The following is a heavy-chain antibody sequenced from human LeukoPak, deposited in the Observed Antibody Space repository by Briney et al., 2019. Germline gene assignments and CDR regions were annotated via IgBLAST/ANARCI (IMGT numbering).Heavy chain of an antibody. J-gene: IGHJ4*01. CDR2: ICGSGGSK. CDR3: AKVAGVRLLWLGSGGSDY. Sequence: GGSLRLSCAASGFTFSSYDMSWVRQAPGKGLEWVSAICGSGGSKYYADSVKGRFTSSRYKSTNTPYLQMSSLRATVTAVYYWAKVAGVRLLWLGSGGSDYSGQPSPATASS. CDR1: GFTFSSYD. D-gene: IGHD3-10*01. V-gene: IGHV3-23*01.